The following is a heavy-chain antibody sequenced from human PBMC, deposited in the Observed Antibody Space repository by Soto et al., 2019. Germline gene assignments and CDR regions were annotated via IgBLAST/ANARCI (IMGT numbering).Heavy chain of an antibody. CDR3: ATDYGDYVNYYYGMDV. CDR2: IWYDGSNK. CDR1: GFTFSSYG. D-gene: IGHD4-17*01. J-gene: IGHJ6*02. V-gene: IGHV3-33*01. Sequence: QVQLVESGGGVVQPGRSLRLSCAASGFTFSSYGMHWVRQAPGKGLEWVAVIWYDGSNKYYADSVKGRFTISRDNSKNTLYLQMNSLRAEDTAVYYCATDYGDYVNYYYGMDVWGQGTTVTVSS.